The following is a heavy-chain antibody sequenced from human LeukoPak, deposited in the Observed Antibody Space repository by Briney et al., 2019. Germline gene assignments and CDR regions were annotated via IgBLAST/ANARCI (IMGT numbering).Heavy chain of an antibody. D-gene: IGHD5-12*01. CDR1: GGSISSGDYY. CDR2: IYYSGST. CDR3: ARGYGDYEYYFDY. J-gene: IGHJ4*02. Sequence: PSETLSLTCTVSGGSISSGDYYWSWIRQPLGKGLEWIGYIYYSGSTYYNPSLKSRVTISVDTSKNQFSLRLSSVSAADTAVYYCARGYGDYEYYFDYWGQGTLVTVSS. V-gene: IGHV4-30-4*01.